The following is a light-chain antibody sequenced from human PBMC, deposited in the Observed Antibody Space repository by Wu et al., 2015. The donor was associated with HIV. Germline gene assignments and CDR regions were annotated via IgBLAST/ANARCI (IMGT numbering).Light chain of an antibody. V-gene: IGKV3-11*01. CDR1: QSVSNN. CDR2: GAS. CDR3: QQRSNWPLT. Sequence: EIVLTQSPATLSLSPGERATLSCRASQSVSNNLAWYQQKPGQAPRLLIYGASTRATGFPARFSGSGSGTEFTLTISSLEPEDFAVYYCQQRSNWPLTFGGGTKVEIK. J-gene: IGKJ4*01.